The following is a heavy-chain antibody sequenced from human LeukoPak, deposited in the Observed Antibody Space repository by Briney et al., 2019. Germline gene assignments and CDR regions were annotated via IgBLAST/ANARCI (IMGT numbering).Heavy chain of an antibody. CDR3: ARGVVREKAFDI. V-gene: IGHV4-59*08. Sequence: SETLSLTCTVPGDPISSYYWSWIRQPPGKGLECIGYIYFSGSTNYNPSLKSRVTISVDTSKNQFSLKLSSVTAADTAVYYCARGVVREKAFDIWGQGTMVTVSS. CDR2: IYFSGST. J-gene: IGHJ3*02. CDR1: GDPISSYY. D-gene: IGHD2-15*01.